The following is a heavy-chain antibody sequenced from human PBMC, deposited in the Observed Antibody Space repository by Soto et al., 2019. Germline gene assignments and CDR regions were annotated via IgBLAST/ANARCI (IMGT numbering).Heavy chain of an antibody. CDR3: ATRAAGRAAHVI. V-gene: IGHV1-18*01. Sequence: QVQLVQSGSEVTKPGASVKVSCKASGYTFTSFGVNWVRQAPGQGLEWMGWVNAYNVNTNYAQKFQDRVTLTADTTTSTAYMEVKSLRSDDTAVYYCATRAAGRAAHVIWGQGTLVTVSS. D-gene: IGHD6-13*01. J-gene: IGHJ4*02. CDR2: VNAYNVNT. CDR1: GYTFTSFG.